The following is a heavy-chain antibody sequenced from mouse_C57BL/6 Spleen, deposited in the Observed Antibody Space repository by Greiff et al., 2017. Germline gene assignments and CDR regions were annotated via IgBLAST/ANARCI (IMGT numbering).Heavy chain of an antibody. CDR1: GYTFTSYW. CDR2: IDPSDSYT. CDR3: ARNGAITTVVAYYFDY. J-gene: IGHJ2*01. Sequence: QVQLQQPGAELVKPGASVKLSCKASGYTFTSYWMQWVKQRPGQGLEWIGEIDPSDSYTNYNQKFKGKATLTVDTSSSTAYMQLSSLTSEDSAVYYCARNGAITTVVAYYFDYWGQGTTLTVSS. V-gene: IGHV1-50*01. D-gene: IGHD1-1*01.